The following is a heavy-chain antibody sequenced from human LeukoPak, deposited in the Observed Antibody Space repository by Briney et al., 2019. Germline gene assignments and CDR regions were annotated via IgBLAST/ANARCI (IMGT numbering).Heavy chain of an antibody. Sequence: GGSLRLSCAASGFTFSSYGMHWVRQAPGKGLGWVAFIRYDGSNKYYADSVKGRFTISRDNSKNTLYLQMNSLRAEDTAVYYCARWEHYYYYMDVWGKGTTVTISS. J-gene: IGHJ6*03. CDR1: GFTFSSYG. CDR3: ARWEHYYYYMDV. V-gene: IGHV3-30*02. CDR2: IRYDGSNK. D-gene: IGHD1-26*01.